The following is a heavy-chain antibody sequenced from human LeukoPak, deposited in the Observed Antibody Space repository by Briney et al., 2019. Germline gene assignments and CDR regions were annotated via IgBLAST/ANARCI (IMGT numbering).Heavy chain of an antibody. CDR2: INPNSGST. CDR3: ARDYGGNFDY. D-gene: IGHD4-23*01. V-gene: IGHV1-2*02. CDR1: GYSFTAYY. Sequence: ASVKVSCKASGYSFTAYYMHWVRQAPGQGLEWMGWINPNSGSTNYAQDFQDRVTMTRDTSISTAYMELSRLRSDDTAVYYCARDYGGNFDYWGQGTLVTVSS. J-gene: IGHJ4*02.